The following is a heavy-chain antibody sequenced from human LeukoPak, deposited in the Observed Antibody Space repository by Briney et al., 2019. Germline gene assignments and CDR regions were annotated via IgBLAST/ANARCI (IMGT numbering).Heavy chain of an antibody. V-gene: IGHV3-7*01. Sequence: PGGSLRLTCAASAFTFSNYWLSWVRQAPGKGLEWVGNINQDGSEIYYVDSVKGRFIISKENAKNLLYLQINSVRADDTGLYYWAKYRGSMIVVRTTKGYFDHWGRGTLVTVSS. CDR1: AFTFSNYW. CDR2: INQDGSEI. D-gene: IGHD3-22*01. CDR3: AKYRGSMIVVRTTKGYFDH. J-gene: IGHJ2*01.